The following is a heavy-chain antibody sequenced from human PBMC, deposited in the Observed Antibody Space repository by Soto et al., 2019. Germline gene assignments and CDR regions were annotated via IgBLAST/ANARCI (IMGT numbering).Heavy chain of an antibody. Sequence: QVQLVQSGAEVKKPGASVKVSCKASGYTFTSYGISWVRQAPGQGLEWMGWISAYNGNTNYAQKLQGRVTMTTDTVTSTAYMELRSLRSDDTAVYYCAREGDYDILTGYYIIHYYYGMDVWGQGTTVTVSS. CDR2: ISAYNGNT. D-gene: IGHD3-9*01. CDR3: AREGDYDILTGYYIIHYYYGMDV. V-gene: IGHV1-18*01. CDR1: GYTFTSYG. J-gene: IGHJ6*02.